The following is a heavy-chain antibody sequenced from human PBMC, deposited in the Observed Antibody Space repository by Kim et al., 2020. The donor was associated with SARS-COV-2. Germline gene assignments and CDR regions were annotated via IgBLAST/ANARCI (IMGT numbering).Heavy chain of an antibody. J-gene: IGHJ4*01. CDR2: VYYTGST. CDR1: GGSISSSGYY. Sequence: SETLSLTCTVSGGSISSSGYYWGWIRQPPGKGLEWIGSVYYTGSTYYNPSLKSRVTISVDTSKNQFSLKLSSVTAAATAVYYCARHFRXXSIXXLXLXQXXXWGXGTXXTXSS. D-gene: IGHD2-2*02. V-gene: IGHV4-39*01. CDR3: ARHFRXXSIXXLXLXQXXX.